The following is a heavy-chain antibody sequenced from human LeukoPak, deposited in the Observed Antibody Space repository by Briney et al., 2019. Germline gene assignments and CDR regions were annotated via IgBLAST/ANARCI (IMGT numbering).Heavy chain of an antibody. V-gene: IGHV3-30*14. D-gene: IGHD3-10*01. J-gene: IGHJ4*02. CDR1: GFTLSSYA. CDR3: ARGSQELGP. Sequence: GGSLRLSCAASGFTLSSYAMHWVRQAPGNGLEWVAVISYDGSNKYYADSVKGRFTIFRDNAKNTMYLQMDSLRAEDTAVYYCARGSQELGPWGQGTLVTVSS. CDR2: ISYDGSNK.